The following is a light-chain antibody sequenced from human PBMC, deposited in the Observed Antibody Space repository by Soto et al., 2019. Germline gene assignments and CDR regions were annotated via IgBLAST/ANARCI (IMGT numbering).Light chain of an antibody. CDR3: HQYNKWPPT. Sequence: ELVMTQSPASLSVSPGERATLSCRATQSVSTDLAWYQQKPGQAPRLLIYGSSTRATDIAARFSGSGSGTEFTLTISSLQSEDFAVSYCHQYNKWPPTFGQGTRLEIK. J-gene: IGKJ2*01. CDR2: GSS. CDR1: QSVSTD. V-gene: IGKV3-15*01.